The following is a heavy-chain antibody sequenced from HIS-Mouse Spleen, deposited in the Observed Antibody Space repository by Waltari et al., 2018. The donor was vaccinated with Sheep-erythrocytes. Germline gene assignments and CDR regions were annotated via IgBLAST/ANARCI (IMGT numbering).Heavy chain of an antibody. CDR1: GYSFTSYW. V-gene: IGHV5-51*03. CDR3: ARRTYYDFWSGYYTDAFDI. CDR2: IYPGDSDT. Sequence: EVQLVQSGAEVKKPGESLKISCKGSGYSFTSYWIVWVRQMPGKGLEWMGIIYPGDSDTRYSPSFQGQVTISADKSISTAYLQWSSLKASDTAMYYCARRTYYDFWSGYYTDAFDIWGQGTMVTVSS. J-gene: IGHJ3*02. D-gene: IGHD3-3*01.